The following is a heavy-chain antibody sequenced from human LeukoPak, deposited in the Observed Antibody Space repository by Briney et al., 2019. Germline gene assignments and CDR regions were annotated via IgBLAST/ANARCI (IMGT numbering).Heavy chain of an antibody. Sequence: GGSLRLSCAASGFTFSSYAMSWVRQAPGKGLEWVSAISGSGGSTYYADSVKGWSTISRDNSKNTLYLQMNSLRAEDTAVYYCAKSPGIVVTILLLWGQGTLVTVSS. D-gene: IGHD3-22*01. V-gene: IGHV3-23*01. CDR2: ISGSGGST. J-gene: IGHJ4*02. CDR1: GFTFSSYA. CDR3: AKSPGIVVTILLL.